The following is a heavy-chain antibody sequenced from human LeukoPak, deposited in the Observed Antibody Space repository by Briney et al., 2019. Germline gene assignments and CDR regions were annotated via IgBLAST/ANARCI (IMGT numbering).Heavy chain of an antibody. V-gene: IGHV4-59*01. CDR3: ARSLAYCGGDCYPNFDY. Sequence: SETLSLTCTVSGGSISSYYWSWIRQPPGKGLEWIGYIYYSGSTNYNPSLKSRVTISVDTSKSQFSLKLSSVTAADTAVYYCARSLAYCGGDCYPNFDYWGQGTLVTVSS. CDR1: GGSISSYY. CDR2: IYYSGST. J-gene: IGHJ4*02. D-gene: IGHD2-21*02.